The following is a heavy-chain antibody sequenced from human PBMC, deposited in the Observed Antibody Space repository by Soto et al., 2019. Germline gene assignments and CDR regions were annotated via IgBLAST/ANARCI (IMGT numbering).Heavy chain of an antibody. Sequence: ASVKVSCKASGYTFTGYYMHWVRQAPGQGLEWMGWINPNSGDTHFAQNFQGRVTMTSDTSITTAYMELSGLKSDDTAFYYCARKNGDSAMATDLDFWGQGALVTVSS. CDR3: ARKNGDSAMATDLDF. D-gene: IGHD5-18*01. V-gene: IGHV1-2*02. CDR1: GYTFTGYY. J-gene: IGHJ4*02. CDR2: INPNSGDT.